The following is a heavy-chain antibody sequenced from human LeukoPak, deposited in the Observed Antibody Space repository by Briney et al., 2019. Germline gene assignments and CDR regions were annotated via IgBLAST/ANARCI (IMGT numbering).Heavy chain of an antibody. J-gene: IGHJ4*02. CDR3: AKTLYYDILTGYYPYYFDY. CDR2: ISGSGGST. CDR1: GFTFSSYG. Sequence: PGRSLRLSCAASGFTFSSYGMSWVRQAPGKGLEWVSAISGSGGSTYCADSVKGRFTISRDNSKNTLYLQMNSLRAEDTAVYYCAKTLYYDILTGYYPYYFDYWGQGTLVTVSS. D-gene: IGHD3-9*01. V-gene: IGHV3-23*01.